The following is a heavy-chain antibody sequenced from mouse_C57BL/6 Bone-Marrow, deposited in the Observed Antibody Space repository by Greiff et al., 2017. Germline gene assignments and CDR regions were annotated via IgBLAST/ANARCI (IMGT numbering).Heavy chain of an antibody. J-gene: IGHJ3*01. CDR1: GYTFPSYW. D-gene: IGHD3-3*01. Sequence: VQLKESGTVLARPGASVKMSCKTSGYTFPSYWMHWVKQRPGQGLEWIGAIYPGNSDTSYNQKFKGKAKLTAVTSASTAYMELSSLTNEDSAVYYGTREGGWAWFAYWGQGTLVTVSA. CDR3: TREGGWAWFAY. V-gene: IGHV1-5*01. CDR2: IYPGNSDT.